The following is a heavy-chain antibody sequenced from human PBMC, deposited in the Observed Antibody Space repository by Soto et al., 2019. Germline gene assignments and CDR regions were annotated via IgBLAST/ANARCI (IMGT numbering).Heavy chain of an antibody. D-gene: IGHD5-18*01. Sequence: ASVKVSCKASGYTVTIYVVHFLRQAPGQRLEWMGWINAGNGNTKYSQKFQGRVTITRDTSASTAYMELSSLRSEDTAVYYCARGGYSYGDYWGQGTLVTVSS. J-gene: IGHJ4*02. CDR3: ARGGYSYGDY. CDR2: INAGNGNT. V-gene: IGHV1-3*01. CDR1: GYTVTIYV.